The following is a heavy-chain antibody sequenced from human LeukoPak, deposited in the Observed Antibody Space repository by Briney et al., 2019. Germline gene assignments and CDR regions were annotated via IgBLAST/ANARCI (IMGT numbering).Heavy chain of an antibody. CDR2: IYHSGST. CDR1: GGSISSGGSS. V-gene: IGHV4-30-2*01. Sequence: PSETLSLTCAVSGGSISSGGSSWSWIRQPPRKGLEWIEYIYHSGSTYYNPSPKSRVTISVDRSKNQFSLELSSVTAADTTVYYCARLDSSGYYPYWGQGTLVTVSS. CDR3: ARLDSSGYYPY. J-gene: IGHJ4*02. D-gene: IGHD3-22*01.